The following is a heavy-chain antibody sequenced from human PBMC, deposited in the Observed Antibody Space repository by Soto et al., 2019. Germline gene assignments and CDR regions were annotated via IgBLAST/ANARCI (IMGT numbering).Heavy chain of an antibody. V-gene: IGHV4-59*01. CDR2: IYYSGST. J-gene: IGHJ5*02. Sequence: PSETLSLTCTVSGGSISSYYWSWIRQPPGKGLEWIGYIYYSGSTNYNPSLKSRVTISVDTSKNQFSLKLSSVTAADTAVYYCARGQTYYYGSGSYYRPWFDPWGQGTLVTVSS. CDR1: GGSISSYY. D-gene: IGHD3-10*01. CDR3: ARGQTYYYGSGSYYRPWFDP.